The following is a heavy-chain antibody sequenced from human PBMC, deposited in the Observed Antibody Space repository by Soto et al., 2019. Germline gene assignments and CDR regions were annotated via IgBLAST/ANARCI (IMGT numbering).Heavy chain of an antibody. V-gene: IGHV3-23*01. J-gene: IGHJ3*02. Sequence: GGSLRLSCAASGFTFSSYAMSWVRQAPGKGLEWVSAISGSGGRTYYADSVKGRFTISRVNSKNTLYLQMNSLRAEDTAVSYFAKDLRYCSSTSCSYGGTFDIWGQGTMVTVSS. CDR1: GFTFSSYA. CDR3: AKDLRYCSSTSCSYGGTFDI. CDR2: ISGSGGRT. D-gene: IGHD2-2*01.